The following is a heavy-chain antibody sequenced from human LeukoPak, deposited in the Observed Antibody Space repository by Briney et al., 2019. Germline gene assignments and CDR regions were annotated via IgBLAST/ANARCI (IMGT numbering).Heavy chain of an antibody. CDR1: GFTFSSYA. CDR2: ISDGGGAT. CDR3: AKDKDKAMDPNFDN. Sequence: GGSLRLSCAASGFTFSSYAMTWVRQAPGKGLEWVSGISDGGGATYYADSVKGRFTISRDNSKNTLYLQMNSLRAEDTAVYYCAKDKDKAMDPNFDNWGQGTQVTVSS. D-gene: IGHD5-18*01. V-gene: IGHV3-23*01. J-gene: IGHJ4*02.